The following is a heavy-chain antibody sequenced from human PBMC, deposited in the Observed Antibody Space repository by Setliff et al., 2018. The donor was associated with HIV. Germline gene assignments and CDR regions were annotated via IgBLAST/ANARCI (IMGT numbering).Heavy chain of an antibody. D-gene: IGHD1-26*01. J-gene: IGHJ5*01. CDR3: SREVIPVIGGRGWFDP. Sequence: TLSPTCNVSGGSVSNDGYNWCWIRQRPGKGLQWIACVSYTGNTYNNPSLKIRLTILVQTSKSYFSLSLTSVTAADAAVYFCSREVIPVIGGRGWFDPWGQGTLVTVSS. V-gene: IGHV4-31*03. CDR2: VSYTGNT. CDR1: GGSVSNDGYN.